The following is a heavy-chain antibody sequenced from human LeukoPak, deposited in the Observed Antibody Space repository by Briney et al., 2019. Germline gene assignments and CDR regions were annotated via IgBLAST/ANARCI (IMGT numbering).Heavy chain of an antibody. CDR2: INPSGGST. Sequence: ASVKVSCKASGYTFTSYYMHWVRQAPGQGLEWMGIINPSGGSTSYAQKFQGRVTMTRDTSTSTVYMELSSLRSEDTAVYYCARDPRRDGYNYGADYWGQGTLVTVSS. V-gene: IGHV1-46*01. J-gene: IGHJ4*02. CDR3: ARDPRRDGYNYGADY. CDR1: GYTFTSYY. D-gene: IGHD5-24*01.